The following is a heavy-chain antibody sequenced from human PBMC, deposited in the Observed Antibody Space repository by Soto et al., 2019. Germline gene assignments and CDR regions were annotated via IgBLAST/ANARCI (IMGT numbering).Heavy chain of an antibody. D-gene: IGHD2-2*02. V-gene: IGHV3-30*18. CDR3: AKSPDLFCSSANSYRYYFDY. CDR1: GFPFGDFG. Sequence: PGGSLRRSGAAAGFPFGDFGMHWLRQAPGKGLQWRAVISIDGSDKFYADSVKGRFTISRDNSKTTLYLHMSGLRAEDTAVYYCAKSPDLFCSSANSYRYYFDYWRQGTLVVFAS. CDR2: ISIDGSDK. J-gene: IGHJ4*02.